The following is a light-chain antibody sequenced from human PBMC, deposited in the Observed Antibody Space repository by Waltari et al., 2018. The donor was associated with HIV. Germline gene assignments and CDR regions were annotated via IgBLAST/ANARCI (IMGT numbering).Light chain of an antibody. V-gene: IGLV2-14*01. CDR1: SSDIGAYNF. J-gene: IGLJ2*01. CDR3: ASYTRSGILL. CDR2: EVS. Sequence: QSALTQPASVSGSPGKSITISCIGSSSDIGAYNFFSWYQQRPAKAPKLMIYEVSDRPSGSSNRFSGSKSGITASLTISGLQADDEADYYCASYTRSGILLFGGGTRLTVL.